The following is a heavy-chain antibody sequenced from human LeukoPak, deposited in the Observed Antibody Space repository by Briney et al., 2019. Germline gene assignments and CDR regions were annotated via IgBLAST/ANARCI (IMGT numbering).Heavy chain of an antibody. CDR1: GFTVSSNY. CDR2: IYSGGST. V-gene: IGHV3-66*01. Sequence: GESLRLSCAASGFTVSSNYMSRVRQPPGKGLEWVSVIYSGGSTYYADSVKGRFTISRDNSKNTVYLQMNSLRAEDTAIYYCARAGVLRYLGDWGQGTLVTVSS. J-gene: IGHJ4*02. CDR3: ARAGVLRYLGD. D-gene: IGHD3-9*01.